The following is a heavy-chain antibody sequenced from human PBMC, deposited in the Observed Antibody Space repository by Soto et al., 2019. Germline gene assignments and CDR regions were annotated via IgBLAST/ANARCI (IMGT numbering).Heavy chain of an antibody. CDR2: IYYSGST. Sequence: PSETLSLTCTVSGGSISSYYWSWIRQPPGKGLEWIGYIYYSGSTNYNPSLKSRVTISVDTSKNQFSLKLSSVTAADTAVYYCARGSKYLAPLAFDIWGQGTMVTVS. V-gene: IGHV4-59*01. J-gene: IGHJ3*02. CDR3: ARGSKYLAPLAFDI. D-gene: IGHD4-4*01. CDR1: GGSISSYY.